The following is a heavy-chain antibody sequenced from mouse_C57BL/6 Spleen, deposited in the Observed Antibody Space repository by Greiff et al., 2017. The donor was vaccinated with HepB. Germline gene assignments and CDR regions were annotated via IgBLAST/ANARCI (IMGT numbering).Heavy chain of an antibody. Sequence: VQLKQSGPELVKPGASVKMSCKASGYTFTDYNMHWVKQSHGKSLEWIGYINPNNGGTSYNQKFKGKATLTVNKSSSTAYMELRSLTSEDSAVYYCARLGLYDGYYVRYFDVWGTGTTVTVSS. D-gene: IGHD2-3*01. V-gene: IGHV1-22*01. CDR3: ARLGLYDGYYVRYFDV. J-gene: IGHJ1*03. CDR2: INPNNGGT. CDR1: GYTFTDYN.